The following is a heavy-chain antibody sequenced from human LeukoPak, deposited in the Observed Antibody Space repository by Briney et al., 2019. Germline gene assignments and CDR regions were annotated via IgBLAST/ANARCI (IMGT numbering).Heavy chain of an antibody. D-gene: IGHD3-22*01. CDR1: GGSISSYY. CDR2: IYYSGST. V-gene: IGHV4-59*08. CDR3: ARGVSYYDSSGYYNEYFQH. J-gene: IGHJ1*01. Sequence: SETLSLTCTVSGGSISSYYWSWIRQPPGKGLEWIGYIYYSGSTNYNPSLKSRVTISVDTSKNQFSLKLSSVTAADTAVYFCARGVSYYDSSGYYNEYFQHWGQGTLVTVSS.